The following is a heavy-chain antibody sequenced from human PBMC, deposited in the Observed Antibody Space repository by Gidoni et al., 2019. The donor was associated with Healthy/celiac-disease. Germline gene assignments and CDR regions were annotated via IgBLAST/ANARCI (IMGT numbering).Heavy chain of an antibody. J-gene: IGHJ4*02. D-gene: IGHD3-9*01. Sequence: EVQLVESGGGLVQPGGSLRLSCAASGFTFRSDWMSWVRQAPGKGLGWVANIKQDGSEKYYVDSVKGRFTISRDNAKNSLYLQMNSLRAEDTAVYYCARDRVLRYFDWLSSALFDYWGQGTLVTVSS. V-gene: IGHV3-7*01. CDR3: ARDRVLRYFDWLSSALFDY. CDR1: GFTFRSDW. CDR2: IKQDGSEK.